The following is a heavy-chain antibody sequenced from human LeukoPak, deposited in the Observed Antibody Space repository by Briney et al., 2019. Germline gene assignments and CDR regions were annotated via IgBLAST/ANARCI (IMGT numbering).Heavy chain of an antibody. V-gene: IGHV1-2*02. CDR1: GYTFTGYY. CDR3: ARARITMVRGVITTGFQH. D-gene: IGHD3-10*01. CDR2: INPNSGGT. J-gene: IGHJ1*01. Sequence: GASVKVSCKASGYTFTGYYMHWVRQAPGQGLEWMGWINPNSGGTNYAQKFQGRVTMTRDTSISTAYMELSRLRSDDTAVYYCARARITMVRGVITTGFQHWGQGTLVTASS.